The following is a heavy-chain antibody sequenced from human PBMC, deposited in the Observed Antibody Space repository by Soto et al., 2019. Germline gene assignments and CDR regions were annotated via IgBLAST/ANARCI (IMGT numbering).Heavy chain of an antibody. D-gene: IGHD4-17*01. CDR3: ARDKAYGDYSEYFDL. V-gene: IGHV1-18*01. CDR2: ISAYNGNT. Sequence: ASVKVSCKASGYTFTSYGISWVRQAPGQGLEWMGWISAYNGNTNYAQKLQGRVTMTTDTSTSTAYMELRSLRSDDTAVYYCARDKAYGDYSEYFDLWGRGTLVTVSS. CDR1: GYTFTSYG. J-gene: IGHJ2*01.